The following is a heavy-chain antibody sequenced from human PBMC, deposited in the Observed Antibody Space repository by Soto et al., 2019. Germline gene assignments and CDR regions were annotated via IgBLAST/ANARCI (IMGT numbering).Heavy chain of an antibody. D-gene: IGHD3-10*01. CDR1: GGSFSGYY. CDR2: INHSGST. Sequence: PSETLSLTCAVYGGSFSGYYWSWIRQPPGKGLEWIGEINHSGSTNYNPSLKSRVTISVDTSKNQFSLKLSSVTAADTAVYYCARHRGEMVRGVMDYWGQGTLATVSS. J-gene: IGHJ4*02. V-gene: IGHV4-34*01. CDR3: ARHRGEMVRGVMDY.